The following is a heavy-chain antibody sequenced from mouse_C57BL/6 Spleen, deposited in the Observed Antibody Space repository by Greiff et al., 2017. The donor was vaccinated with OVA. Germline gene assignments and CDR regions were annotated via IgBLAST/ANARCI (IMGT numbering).Heavy chain of an antibody. CDR3: TNYYGSSYYYAMDY. Sequence: QVQLKESGAELVRPGASVTLSCKASGYTFTDYEMHWVKQTPVHGLEWIGAIDPETGGTAYNQKFKGKAILTADKSSSTAYMELRSLTSEDSAVYYCTNYYGSSYYYAMDYWGQGTSVTVSS. J-gene: IGHJ4*01. CDR1: GYTFTDYE. D-gene: IGHD1-1*01. CDR2: IDPETGGT. V-gene: IGHV1-15*01.